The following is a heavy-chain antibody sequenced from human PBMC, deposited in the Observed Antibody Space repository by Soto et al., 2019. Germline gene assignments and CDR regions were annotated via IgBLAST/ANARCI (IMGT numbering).Heavy chain of an antibody. CDR2: IIPIFGTA. J-gene: IGHJ4*02. CDR1: GGTFSSYA. Sequence: SVKVSCKASGGTFSSYAISWVRQAPGQGLEWMGGIIPIFGTANYAQKFQGRVTITADESTSTAYMELSSLRSEDTAVYYCAKDRAWFLVRSFDYWGQGTLVTAPQ. CDR3: AKDRAWFLVRSFDY. V-gene: IGHV1-69*13. D-gene: IGHD3-22*01.